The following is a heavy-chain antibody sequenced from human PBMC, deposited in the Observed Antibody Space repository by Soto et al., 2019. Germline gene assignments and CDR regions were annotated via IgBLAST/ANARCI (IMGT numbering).Heavy chain of an antibody. CDR3: ARVDVDIVATIRTFDY. Sequence: GASVKVSCKASGYTFTSYGISWVRQAPGQGLEWMGWISAYNGNTNYAQKLQGRVTMTTDTSTSTAYMELRSLRSDDTAVYYCARVDVDIVATIRTFDYWGQGTLVTVSS. J-gene: IGHJ4*02. CDR1: GYTFTSYG. V-gene: IGHV1-18*01. CDR2: ISAYNGNT. D-gene: IGHD5-12*01.